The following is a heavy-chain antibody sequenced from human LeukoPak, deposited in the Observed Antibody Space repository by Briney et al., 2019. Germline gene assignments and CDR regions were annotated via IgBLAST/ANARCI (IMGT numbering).Heavy chain of an antibody. J-gene: IGHJ1*01. CDR3: ARDTGLGWYPPGGDFQH. Sequence: GGSLRLSCAASGFTFSSYAMHWVRQAPGKGLEWVAVISYDGSNKYYADSVKGRFTISRDNSKNTLYLQMNSLRAEDTAVYYCARDTGLGWYPPGGDFQHWGQGTLVTVSS. V-gene: IGHV3-30-3*01. D-gene: IGHD4-23*01. CDR1: GFTFSSYA. CDR2: ISYDGSNK.